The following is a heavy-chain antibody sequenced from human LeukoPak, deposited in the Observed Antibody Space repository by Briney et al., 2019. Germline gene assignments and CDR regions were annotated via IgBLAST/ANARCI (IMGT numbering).Heavy chain of an antibody. D-gene: IGHD3-10*01. CDR3: ARSGATMVRGVILSPTYFDY. CDR1: GYSISSGYY. J-gene: IGHJ4*02. Sequence: PSETLSLTCTVSGYSISSGYYWGWIRQPPGKGLEWIGSVYHSGSTYYNPSLKSRVTISVDTSKNQFSLKLSSVTAADTAVYYCARSGATMVRGVILSPTYFDYWGQETLVTVSS. CDR2: VYHSGST. V-gene: IGHV4-38-2*02.